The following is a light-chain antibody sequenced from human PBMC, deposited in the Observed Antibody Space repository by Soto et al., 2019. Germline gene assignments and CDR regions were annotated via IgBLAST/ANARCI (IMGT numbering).Light chain of an antibody. CDR3: QQYGSSLFT. CDR2: GAS. J-gene: IGKJ3*01. Sequence: EIVLTQSPGTLSLSPGERATLSCRASQSVSSSYLAWYQQKPGQAPRLLIYGASSRAPGLPDRFSGSGSGRDFTLTISRLAPEDLAVSYFQQYGSSLFTFGPGTKVDIK. CDR1: QSVSSSY. V-gene: IGKV3-20*01.